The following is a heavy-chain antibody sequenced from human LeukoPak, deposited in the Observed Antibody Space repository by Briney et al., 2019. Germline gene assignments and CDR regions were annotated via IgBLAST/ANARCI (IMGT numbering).Heavy chain of an antibody. CDR1: GFAFSSYW. Sequence: GGSLRLSCAASGFAFSSYWMHWVRQAPGKGLVWGSRINTDGSSTSYADSVKGRFPISRDNARNTLYLQMNSLRAEDTALYYCARASEPGVLDYVWESYRPREYWPQGPLVTVSS. CDR3: ARASEPGVLDYVWESYRPREY. CDR2: INTDGSST. D-gene: IGHD3-16*02. V-gene: IGHV3-74*01. J-gene: IGHJ4*02.